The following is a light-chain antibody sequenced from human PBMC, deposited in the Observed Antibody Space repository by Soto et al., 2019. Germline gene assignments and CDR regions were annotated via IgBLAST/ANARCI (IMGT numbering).Light chain of an antibody. Sequence: EMVMTQSPATLSVSPGERATLSCRASQSVSSYLAWYQQKPGQPPRLLIYVASTRAAGIPARFSGSGSGTEFTLTISSLQSEDFAVYYCQQYKDWPPRFGQWTKVEIK. CDR2: VAS. V-gene: IGKV3-15*01. CDR1: QSVSSY. J-gene: IGKJ1*01. CDR3: QQYKDWPPR.